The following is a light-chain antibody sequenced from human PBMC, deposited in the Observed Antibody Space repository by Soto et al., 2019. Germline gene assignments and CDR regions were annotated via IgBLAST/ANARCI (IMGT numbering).Light chain of an antibody. CDR2: GAS. CDR1: QSVSSSY. Sequence: EIVLTQSPGTLSLSPGERATLSCRASQSVSSSYLAWYQQKPGQAPRLLIYGASSRATGIPDRFSGSGSGTDITLTISRLEPEDFAVYYFQQYGSSLLFTFGPGTKVDIK. J-gene: IGKJ3*01. V-gene: IGKV3-20*01. CDR3: QQYGSSLLFT.